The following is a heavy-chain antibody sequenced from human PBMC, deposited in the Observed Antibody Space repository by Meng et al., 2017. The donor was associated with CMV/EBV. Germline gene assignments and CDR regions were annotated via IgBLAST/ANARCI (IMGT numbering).Heavy chain of an antibody. D-gene: IGHD4-17*01. CDR2: IISDGSST. Sequence: GESLKISCAASGFTFSNYWMHWVRQPPGKGLVWVSRIISDGSSTNYADSVKGRFTISRDNAKNTLYPQMNSLRAEDTAVYYCARDGQRTTLTPFDYWGQGTLVTVSS. J-gene: IGHJ4*02. V-gene: IGHV3-74*01. CDR3: ARDGQRTTLTPFDY. CDR1: GFTFSNYW.